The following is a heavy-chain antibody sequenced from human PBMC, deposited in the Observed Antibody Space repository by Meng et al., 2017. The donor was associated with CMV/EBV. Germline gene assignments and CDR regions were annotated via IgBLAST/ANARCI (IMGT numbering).Heavy chain of an antibody. CDR2: IYTSGST. D-gene: IGHD4-17*01. J-gene: IGHJ4*02. V-gene: IGHV4-4*07. Sequence: QVQLQESGPVLVKPSGTLSLTFTVSGGSISSYYWSWIRQPAGKGLEWIGRIYTSGSTNYNPSLKSRVTMSVDTSKNQFSLKLSSVTAADTAVYYCARGPEVDYGDYVGLDYWGQGTLVTVSS. CDR3: ARGPEVDYGDYVGLDY. CDR1: GGSISSYY.